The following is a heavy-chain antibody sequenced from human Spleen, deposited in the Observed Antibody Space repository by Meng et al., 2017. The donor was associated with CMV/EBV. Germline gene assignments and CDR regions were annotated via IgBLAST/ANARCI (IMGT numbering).Heavy chain of an antibody. CDR3: TTIGLGGSYSLDY. V-gene: IGHV3-15*04. Sequence: GESLKISCAASGFTVSSNYMSWVRQAPGKGLEWIGRIESNSGGGTADYGAPVQGRFTISRDDSKNALYLQIHSLKTEDTAVYYCTTIGLGGSYSLDYWGQGTVVTVSS. CDR1: GFTVSSNY. J-gene: IGHJ4*02. CDR2: IESNSGGGTA. D-gene: IGHD1-26*01.